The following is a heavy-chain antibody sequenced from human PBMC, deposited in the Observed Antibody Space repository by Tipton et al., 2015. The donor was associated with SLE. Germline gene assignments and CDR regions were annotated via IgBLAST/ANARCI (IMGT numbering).Heavy chain of an antibody. J-gene: IGHJ4*02. Sequence: TLSLTCSVSGGSITNKYWSWIRQPPGKGLEWIGYIYYSGSTNYNPSLKSRVTISVDTSKNQFSLKLSSVTAADTAVYYCARALWKSGDYWGQGTLVTVSS. CDR2: IYYSGST. CDR1: GGSITNKY. V-gene: IGHV4-59*01. D-gene: IGHD1-1*01. CDR3: ARALWKSGDY.